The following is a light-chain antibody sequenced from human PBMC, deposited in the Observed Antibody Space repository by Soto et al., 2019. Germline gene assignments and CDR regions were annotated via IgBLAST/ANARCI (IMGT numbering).Light chain of an antibody. V-gene: IGKV3-15*01. J-gene: IGKJ1*01. Sequence: EIVMTQSPATLSVSPGERVTLSCRASQSISGNLAWYQQKPGQASRLLIYGTSTRATGIPARFNGRESGTDFTLTISSLQSEYFTVYYCQQYKSWIKWTVGQGTKVEIK. CDR3: QQYKSWIKWT. CDR2: GTS. CDR1: QSISGN.